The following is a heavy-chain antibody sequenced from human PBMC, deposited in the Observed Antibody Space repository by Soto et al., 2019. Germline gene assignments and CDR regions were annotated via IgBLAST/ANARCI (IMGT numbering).Heavy chain of an antibody. J-gene: IGHJ6*02. Sequence: SETLSLTSAVYGGSVSGYYWCWVRQPPGKGLEWIAEINHSGSTNYNPSLKSRVTISVDTSKNYFSLKLSFVTAADTAVYYCGRALPVSRDCNSIDCPRSGMDVLGQGPTFTGSS. CDR2: INHSGST. D-gene: IGHD2-2*01. V-gene: IGHV4-34*01. CDR1: GGSVSGYY. CDR3: GRALPVSRDCNSIDCPRSGMDV.